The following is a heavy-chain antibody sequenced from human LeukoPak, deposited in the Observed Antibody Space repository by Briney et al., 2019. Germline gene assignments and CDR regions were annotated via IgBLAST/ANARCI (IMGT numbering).Heavy chain of an antibody. J-gene: IGHJ4*02. D-gene: IGHD2-15*01. CDR3: ARDRLWGYCSGGSCYIDY. CDR1: GYTFTGYY. V-gene: IGHV1-18*04. CDR2: ISAYNGNT. Sequence: ASVKVSCKASGYTFTGYYMHWVRQAPGQGLEWMGWISAYNGNTNYAQKLQGRVTMTTDTSTSTAYMELRSLRSDDTAVYYCARDRLWGYCSGGSCYIDYWGQGTLVTVSS.